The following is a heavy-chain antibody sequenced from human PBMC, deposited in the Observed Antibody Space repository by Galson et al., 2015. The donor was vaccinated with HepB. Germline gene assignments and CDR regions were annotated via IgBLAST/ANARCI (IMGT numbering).Heavy chain of an antibody. CDR1: GFTFSSYS. CDR2: ISSSSSYI. D-gene: IGHD3-22*01. V-gene: IGHV3-21*01. J-gene: IGHJ3*02. CDR3: ARAWYYYDSSGYYDAFDI. Sequence: SLRLSCAASGFTFSSYSMNWVRQAPGKGLEWVSSISSSSSYIYYADSVKGRFTIPRDNAKNSLYLQMNSLRAEDTAVYYCARAWYYYDSSGYYDAFDIWGQGTMVTVSS.